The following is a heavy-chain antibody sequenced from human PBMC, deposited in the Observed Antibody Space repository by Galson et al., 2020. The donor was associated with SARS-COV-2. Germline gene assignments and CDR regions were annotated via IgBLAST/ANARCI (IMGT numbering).Heavy chain of an antibody. CDR1: GYSFSNYW. D-gene: IGHD1-1*01. J-gene: IGHJ4*02. Sequence: KIGESLKISCKGSGYSFSNYWIAWVRKMPGTGLEWMGMTYPGDSDTRYSPSFEGQVTISADKSISTAFLQWSSLRASDTAIYFCATAIDPERHLVFDYWGQGTLVTVSS. V-gene: IGHV5-51*01. CDR3: ATAIDPERHLVFDY. CDR2: TYPGDSDT.